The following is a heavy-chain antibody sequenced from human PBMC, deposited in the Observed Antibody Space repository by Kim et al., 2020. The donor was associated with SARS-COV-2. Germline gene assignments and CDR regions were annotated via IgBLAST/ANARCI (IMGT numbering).Heavy chain of an antibody. CDR3: ARHPSRVRWWTVFYYFDY. Sequence: KSRVTISVDTSKNQFSQKLSSVTAADTAVYYCARHPSRVRWWTVFYYFDYWGQGTLVTVSS. V-gene: IGHV4-39*01. D-gene: IGHD2-8*02. J-gene: IGHJ4*02.